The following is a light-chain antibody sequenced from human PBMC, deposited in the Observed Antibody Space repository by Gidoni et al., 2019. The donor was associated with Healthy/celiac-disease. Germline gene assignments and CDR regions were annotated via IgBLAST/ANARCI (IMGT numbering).Light chain of an antibody. CDR1: QSVSSSY. CDR3: QQYGTSPHT. Sequence: EIVLTQSPGTLSLSPGERATLSCRASQSVSSSYLAWYQQKPGQASRLLIYGASSRATGIPDRFSGSGSGTDFTLTISRLEPEDFAVYYCQQYGTSPHTFXQXTKLEIK. CDR2: GAS. J-gene: IGKJ2*01. V-gene: IGKV3-20*01.